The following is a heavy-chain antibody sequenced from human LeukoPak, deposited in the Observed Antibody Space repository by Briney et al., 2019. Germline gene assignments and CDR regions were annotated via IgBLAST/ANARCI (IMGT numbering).Heavy chain of an antibody. J-gene: IGHJ6*02. D-gene: IGHD2-2*01. V-gene: IGHV3-23*01. Sequence: GGSLRLSCAASGFSFSSYAMTWARQAPVKGLEWVSAISGDGTRTYYADSVKGRFSISRDNSKNTLYLQMNSLRAEDTAVYYCAKDRVPAAVLDAMDVWGQGTRVTVSS. CDR3: AKDRVPAAVLDAMDV. CDR2: ISGDGTRT. CDR1: GFSFSSYA.